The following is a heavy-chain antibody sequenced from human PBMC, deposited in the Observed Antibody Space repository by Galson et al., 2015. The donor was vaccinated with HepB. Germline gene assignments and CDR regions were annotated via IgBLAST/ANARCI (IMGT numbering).Heavy chain of an antibody. CDR2: ISGSGGST. CDR3: AKVGGGYCSSTSCYGMDV. J-gene: IGHJ6*02. CDR1: GFTFSSYA. D-gene: IGHD2-2*01. V-gene: IGHV3-23*01. Sequence: SLRLSCAASGFTFSSYAMSWVRQAPGKGLEWVSAISGSGGSTYYADSVKGRFTISRDNSKNTLYLQTNSLRAEDTAVYYCAKVGGGYCSSTSCYGMDVWGQGTTVTVSS.